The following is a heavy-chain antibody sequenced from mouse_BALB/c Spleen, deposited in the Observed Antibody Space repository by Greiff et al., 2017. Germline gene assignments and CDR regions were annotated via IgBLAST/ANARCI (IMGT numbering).Heavy chain of an antibody. CDR2: IWAGGST. CDR3: AREKGEPFYAMDY. CDR1: GFSLTSYG. J-gene: IGHJ4*01. Sequence: QVQLKESGPGLVAPSQSLSITCTVSGFSLTSYGVHWVRQPPGKGLEWLGVIWAGGSTNYNSALMSRLSISKDNSKSQVFLKMNSLQTDDTAMYYCAREKGEPFYAMDYWGQGTSVTVSS. V-gene: IGHV2-9*02.